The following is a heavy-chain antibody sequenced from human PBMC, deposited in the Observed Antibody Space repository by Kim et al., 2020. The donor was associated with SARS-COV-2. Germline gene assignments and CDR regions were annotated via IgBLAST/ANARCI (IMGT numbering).Heavy chain of an antibody. CDR1: GGTFSSYA. V-gene: IGHV1-69*13. Sequence: SVKVSCKASGGTFSSYAISWVRQAPGQGLEWMGGIIPIFGTANYAQKFQGRVTITADESTSTAYMELSSLRSEDTAVYYCAIKRGIYDSSGYPFDYWGQGTLVTVSS. J-gene: IGHJ4*02. CDR3: AIKRGIYDSSGYPFDY. D-gene: IGHD3-22*01. CDR2: IIPIFGTA.